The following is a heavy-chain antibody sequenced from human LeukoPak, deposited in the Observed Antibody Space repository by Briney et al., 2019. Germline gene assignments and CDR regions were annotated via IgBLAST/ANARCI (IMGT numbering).Heavy chain of an antibody. J-gene: IGHJ4*02. CDR2: INPNSGGT. D-gene: IGHD1-26*01. CDR1: GYTFTDYF. Sequence: ASVKVFCKTSGYTFTDYFIHWVRQAPGQGLEWMGWINPNSGGTNYAQKFQGRVTMTRDTSISTAYMELSRLRSDDTAVYYCARDLNRLVGAPDYWGQGTLVTVSS. V-gene: IGHV1-2*02. CDR3: ARDLNRLVGAPDY.